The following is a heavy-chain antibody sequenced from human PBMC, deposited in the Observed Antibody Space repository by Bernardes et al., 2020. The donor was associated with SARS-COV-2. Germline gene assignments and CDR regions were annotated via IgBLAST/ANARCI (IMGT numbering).Heavy chain of an antibody. V-gene: IGHV4-59*11. D-gene: IGHD6-13*01. CDR3: ARDVFLGSSWDHSYYGMDV. Sequence: SETLSLTCTVSGGPIGSHYWSWIRQSPGKGLEWIGNVYFTGNTNHNPSLKSRAIISIDTSKNQFSLRLTSVTAADAAVYYCARDVFLGSSWDHSYYGMDVWGQVTTVTVSS. CDR1: GGPIGSHY. J-gene: IGHJ6*02. CDR2: VYFTGNT.